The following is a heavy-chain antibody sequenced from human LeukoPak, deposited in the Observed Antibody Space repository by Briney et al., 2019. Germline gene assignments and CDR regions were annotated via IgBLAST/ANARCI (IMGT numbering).Heavy chain of an antibody. Sequence: PSATLSLTCTVSGGSISSYYWSWIRQPAGKGLEWIGRIYTSGSTNYNPSLKSRVTMSVDTSKNQFSLKLSSVTAADTAVYYCARTYYYGSGRDYYYGMDVWGQGTTVTVSS. V-gene: IGHV4-4*07. CDR3: ARTYYYGSGRDYYYGMDV. D-gene: IGHD3-10*01. J-gene: IGHJ6*02. CDR1: GGSISSYY. CDR2: IYTSGST.